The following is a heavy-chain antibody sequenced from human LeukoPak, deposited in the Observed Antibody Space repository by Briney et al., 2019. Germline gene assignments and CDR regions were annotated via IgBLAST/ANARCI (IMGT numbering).Heavy chain of an antibody. J-gene: IGHJ6*02. CDR3: ARTLGYGLGSYQFSV. V-gene: IGHV4-39*07. CDR1: GGSISSYY. Sequence: SETLSLTCTVSGGSISSYYWGWIRQPPGKGLEWIGTIYYSGSTYYNPSLKSRVTISVDRSKNQFSLKLSSVTAADTAVYYCARTLGYGLGSYQFSVWGQGTTVTVSS. D-gene: IGHD3-10*01. CDR2: IYYSGST.